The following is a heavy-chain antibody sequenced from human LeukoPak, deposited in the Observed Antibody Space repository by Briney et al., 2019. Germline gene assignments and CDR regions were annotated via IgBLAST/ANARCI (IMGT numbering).Heavy chain of an antibody. V-gene: IGHV4-39*07. CDR2: IYYSGTT. J-gene: IGHJ3*01. CDR1: RGSISSSNYY. Sequence: PSETLSLICSVSRGSISSSNYYWGWIRQPPGKCLEWIGNIYYSGTTYYSLSLPSLKTRVTILIDTWKNQFSLRLRSVPAADTDVYYCASLRKRGGAFDLWGQGTVVTVSS. CDR3: ASLRKRGGAFDL.